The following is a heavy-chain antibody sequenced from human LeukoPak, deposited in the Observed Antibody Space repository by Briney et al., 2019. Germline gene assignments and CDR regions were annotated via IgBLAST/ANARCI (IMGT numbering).Heavy chain of an antibody. J-gene: IGHJ5*02. CDR3: AKQQLWLPRNWFDP. CDR2: ISGSGGST. D-gene: IGHD5-18*01. Sequence: PGGSLRLSRAASGFTFSSYAMSWVRQAPGKGLEWVSAISGSGGSTYYADSVKGRFTISRDNSKNTLYLQMNSLRAEDTAVYYCAKQQLWLPRNWFDPWGQGTLVTVSS. V-gene: IGHV3-23*01. CDR1: GFTFSSYA.